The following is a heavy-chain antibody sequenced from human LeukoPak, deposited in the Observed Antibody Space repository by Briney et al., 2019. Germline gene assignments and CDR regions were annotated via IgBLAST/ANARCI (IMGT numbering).Heavy chain of an antibody. V-gene: IGHV3-21*01. CDR1: GFTFSSYS. CDR2: ISSSSSSYI. Sequence: GGSLRLSCAASGFTFSSYSMNWVRQAPGKGLEWVASISSSSSSYIYYADSVKGRFTISRDNAKNSLYLQMNSLRAEDTAVYYCAREVRGGYCSSTSCYTSWGQGTLVTVSS. J-gene: IGHJ4*02. CDR3: AREVRGGYCSSTSCYTS. D-gene: IGHD2-2*02.